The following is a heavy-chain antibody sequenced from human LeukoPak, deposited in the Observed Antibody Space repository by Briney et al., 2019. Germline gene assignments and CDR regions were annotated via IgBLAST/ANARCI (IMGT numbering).Heavy chain of an antibody. CDR1: GGTFSNYA. CDR3: ARGIWSSHSVGYYLDF. V-gene: IGHV1-69*06. Sequence: SVKVSCKASGGTFSNYAISWVRQAPGQGLEWMGGIIPIFGTANYAQKFQGRVTITADKSTTTVYMELSSLRSEDMAVYYCARGIWSSHSVGYYLDFWGQGTLVTVSS. CDR2: IIPIFGTA. D-gene: IGHD5/OR15-5a*01. J-gene: IGHJ4*02.